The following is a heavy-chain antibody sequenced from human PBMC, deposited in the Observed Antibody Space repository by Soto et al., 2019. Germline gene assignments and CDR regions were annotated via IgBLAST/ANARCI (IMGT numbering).Heavy chain of an antibody. Sequence: SETLSLTCTVSGGSISSGGYYWSWIRQHPGKGLEWIGYIYYSGSTYYNPSLKSRVTISVDTSKNQFSLKLSSVTAAATAVYYCARDTPGYSGYDMGYYYYYGMDVWGQGTTVTVSS. CDR2: IYYSGST. CDR3: ARDTPGYSGYDMGYYYYYGMDV. V-gene: IGHV4-31*03. CDR1: GGSISSGGYY. D-gene: IGHD5-12*01. J-gene: IGHJ6*02.